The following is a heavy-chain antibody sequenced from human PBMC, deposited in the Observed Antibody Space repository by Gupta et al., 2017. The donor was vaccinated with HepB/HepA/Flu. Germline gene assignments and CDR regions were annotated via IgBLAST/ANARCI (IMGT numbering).Heavy chain of an antibody. CDR2: INPDGNEK. Sequence: EVQLVEAGGGLVQPGGSVRLSCAASGFTFSQSWMNWVRQAPGKGLEWVANINPDGNEKRYVDSVRGRFTTSRDKADNSVYLQMNSLRAEDTAVYYCASFDAWVNYWGQGTLGTVSS. CDR3: ASFDAWVNY. V-gene: IGHV3-7*01. D-gene: IGHD3-9*01. CDR1: GFTFSQSW. J-gene: IGHJ4*02.